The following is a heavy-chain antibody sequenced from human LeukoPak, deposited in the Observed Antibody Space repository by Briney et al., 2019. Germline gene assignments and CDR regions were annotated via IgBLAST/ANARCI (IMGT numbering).Heavy chain of an antibody. CDR2: ISSSSSYI. CDR3: ARVGLSDCDDY. J-gene: IGHJ4*02. D-gene: IGHD2-21*02. V-gene: IGHV3-21*01. Sequence: GGSLRLSCAVSGFTLSSYSMNWVRQAPGKGLEWVSSISSSSSYIYYADSVKGRFTISRDNAKNSLYLQMNSLRAEDTAVYYCARVGLSDCDDYWGQGTLVTVSS. CDR1: GFTLSSYS.